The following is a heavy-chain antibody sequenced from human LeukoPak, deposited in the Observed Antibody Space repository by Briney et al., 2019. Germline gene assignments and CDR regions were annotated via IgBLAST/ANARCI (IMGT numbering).Heavy chain of an antibody. J-gene: IGHJ3*02. D-gene: IGHD3-22*01. V-gene: IGHV5-51*01. CDR2: IYPGDSDT. Sequence: GESLKISCKGSGYSFTSYWIGWVRQMPGKGLEWMGIIYPGDSDTRYSPSFQGQVTISADKSISTAYLQWSSLKASDTAMYYCARRLGIYYDSSGYPIGAFDIWGQGTMVTVSS. CDR1: GYSFTSYW. CDR3: ARRLGIYYDSSGYPIGAFDI.